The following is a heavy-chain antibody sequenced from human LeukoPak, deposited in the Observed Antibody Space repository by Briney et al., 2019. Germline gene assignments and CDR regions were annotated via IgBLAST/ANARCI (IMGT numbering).Heavy chain of an antibody. CDR3: ARDPSFLGFGELSVGY. D-gene: IGHD3-10*01. V-gene: IGHV7-4-1*02. Sequence: ASVKVSCKASGYTFTGYYMHWVRQAPGQGLEWMGWINTNTGNPTYAQGFTGRFVFSLDTSVSTAYLQISSLKAEDTAVYYCARDPSFLGFGELSVGYWGQGTLVTVSS. J-gene: IGHJ4*02. CDR2: INTNTGNP. CDR1: GYTFTGYY.